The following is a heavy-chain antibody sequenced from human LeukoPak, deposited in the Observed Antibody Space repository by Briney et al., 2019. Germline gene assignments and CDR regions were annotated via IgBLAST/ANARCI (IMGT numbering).Heavy chain of an antibody. V-gene: IGHV4-4*07. CDR2: IYTGGST. D-gene: IGHD6-13*01. CDR3: ARAGPLIAAAGTGAFDI. J-gene: IGHJ3*02. Sequence: SETLSLTCTVSGGSINSYFWTWIRQPAGKGLEWIGRIYTGGSTNYNPSLKSRVTMSVDTSKNQFSLKLSSVTAADTAVYYCARAGPLIAAAGTGAFDIWGQGTMVTVSS. CDR1: GGSINSYF.